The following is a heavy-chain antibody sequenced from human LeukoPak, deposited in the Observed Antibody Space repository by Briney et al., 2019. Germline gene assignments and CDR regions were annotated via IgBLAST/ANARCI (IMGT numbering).Heavy chain of an antibody. CDR2: IKQDGSEK. CDR1: GFTFSSYW. CDR3: AKPPRGDSTRDY. D-gene: IGHD3-10*01. J-gene: IGHJ4*02. V-gene: IGHV3-7*03. Sequence: GGSLRLSCAASGFTFSSYWMSWVRQAPGKGLEWVADIKQDGSEKYYVDSVKGRFTISRDNAKNSLYLQMNSLRAEDTAVYYCAKPPRGDSTRDYWGQGTLVTVSS.